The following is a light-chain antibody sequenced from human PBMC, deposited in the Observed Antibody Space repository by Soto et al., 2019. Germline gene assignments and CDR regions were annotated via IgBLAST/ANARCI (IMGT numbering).Light chain of an antibody. Sequence: EIVLTQSPATLSLSPGERATLSCRASQSVSSYLAWYQQKPGQPPRLLIYDTSNRATGIPARFSGSGSGTDFTLTISSLEPEDFAVYYCLQRSDWPQTFGQGTKVEVK. CDR2: DTS. J-gene: IGKJ1*01. CDR3: LQRSDWPQT. CDR1: QSVSSY. V-gene: IGKV3-11*01.